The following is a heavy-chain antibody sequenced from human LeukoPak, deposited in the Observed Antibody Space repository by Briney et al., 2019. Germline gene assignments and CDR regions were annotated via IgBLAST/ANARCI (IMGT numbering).Heavy chain of an antibody. J-gene: IGHJ4*02. CDR2: IYPGDSDT. D-gene: IGHD6-13*01. CDR1: GYRLTNNW. Sequence: GESLKISCKISGYRLTNNWIGWVRQVPGKGLEWMGLIYPGDSDTRYSPSFQGQVTFSVDTSISTASLQLSGLRASDTAIYYCVRFGLTSSLDYWGQGTLVTVSS. CDR3: VRFGLTSSLDY. V-gene: IGHV5-51*01.